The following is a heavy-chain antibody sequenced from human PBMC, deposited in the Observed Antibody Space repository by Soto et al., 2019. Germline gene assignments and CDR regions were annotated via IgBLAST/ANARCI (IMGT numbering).Heavy chain of an antibody. CDR2: ISPDGGRT. CDR1: GYTFTTSY. J-gene: IGHJ4*02. Sequence: GASVKVSGDASGYTFTTSYMHCVRHAPGQGLECMGIISPDGGRTSYAQTFQGRVTMTRDTSTSTFYMELSSLRSEDTAVYYCATRDPGHYWGQGTLVTVSS. V-gene: IGHV1-46*01. CDR3: ATRDPGHY.